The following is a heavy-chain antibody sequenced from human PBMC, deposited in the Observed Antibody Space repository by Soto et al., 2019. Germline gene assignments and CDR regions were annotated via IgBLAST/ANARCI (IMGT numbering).Heavy chain of an antibody. CDR3: ARDAEGVVAAHVDS. CDR2: ITNTGSGI. D-gene: IGHD2-15*01. J-gene: IGHJ4*02. V-gene: IGHV3-11*01. Sequence: QVQLVESGGGLVKPGGSLRLSCAASGFTFSTYYMSWIRQAPGKGLEWISYITNTGSGIYYVDSVKGRFTISRDNARNSLYLQMNSLRAEDTAVYYCARDAEGVVAAHVDSWGQGTQVTVSS. CDR1: GFTFSTYY.